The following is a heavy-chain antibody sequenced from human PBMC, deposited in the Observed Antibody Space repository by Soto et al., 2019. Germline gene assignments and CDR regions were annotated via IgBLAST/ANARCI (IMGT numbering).Heavy chain of an antibody. Sequence: ASVKVSCKVSGYPFTTYYIHWVRQAPGQGLEWMGWIDPRSGGTVYEQKFQGRVTMTRDTSISTVYMDLSGLTSDDTALYYCATDDYGIFPYWGQGSLVTVSS. CDR2: IDPRSGGT. J-gene: IGHJ4*02. CDR3: ATDDYGIFPY. D-gene: IGHD3-10*01. CDR1: GYPFTTYY. V-gene: IGHV1-2*02.